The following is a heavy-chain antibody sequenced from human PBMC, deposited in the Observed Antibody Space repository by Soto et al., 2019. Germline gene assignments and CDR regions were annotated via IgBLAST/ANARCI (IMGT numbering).Heavy chain of an antibody. CDR3: ARDRKITMVRGPYYYYMDV. V-gene: IGHV3-33*01. J-gene: IGHJ6*03. CDR2: IWYDGSNK. D-gene: IGHD3-10*01. CDR1: GFTFSSYG. Sequence: GGSLRLSCAASGFTFSSYGMHWVRQAPGKGLEWVAVIWYDGSNKYYADSVKGRFTISRDNSKNTLYLQMNSLRAEDTAVYYCARDRKITMVRGPYYYYMDVWGEGTTVTVSS.